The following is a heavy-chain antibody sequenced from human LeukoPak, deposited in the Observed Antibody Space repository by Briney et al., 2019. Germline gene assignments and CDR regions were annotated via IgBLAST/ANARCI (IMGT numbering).Heavy chain of an antibody. D-gene: IGHD4-23*01. CDR2: IYYSGST. Sequence: SETLSLTCTVSGGSISSSSYYWGWIRQPPGKGLEWIGSIYYSGSTYYNPSLKSRVTISVDTSKNQFSLKLSSVTAADTAVYYCARGIYGGKDYNWFDPWGQGTLVTVSS. CDR1: GGSISSSSYY. J-gene: IGHJ5*02. CDR3: ARGIYGGKDYNWFDP. V-gene: IGHV4-39*07.